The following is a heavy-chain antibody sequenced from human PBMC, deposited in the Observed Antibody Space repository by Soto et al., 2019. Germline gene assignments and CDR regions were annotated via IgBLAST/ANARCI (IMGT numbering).Heavy chain of an antibody. V-gene: IGHV4-4*02. D-gene: IGHD1-7*01. CDR2: IYRTGST. Sequence: PSATLSLTCAVSGGSFTSNNWWTWLGQPPGQGLEWIGEIYRTGSTNYNPSLKSRVTISLDKSENQFSLKVTSLTAADTAVYYCASRYPGTSVDYWGQGTVVTVST. CDR1: GGSFTSNNW. J-gene: IGHJ4*02. CDR3: ASRYPGTSVDY.